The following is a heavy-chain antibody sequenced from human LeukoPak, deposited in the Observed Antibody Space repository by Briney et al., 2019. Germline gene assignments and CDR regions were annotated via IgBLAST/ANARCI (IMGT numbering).Heavy chain of an antibody. D-gene: IGHD5-12*01. CDR3: ATDITPVATGSTRG. V-gene: IGHV1-24*01. J-gene: IGHJ4*02. CDR1: GYTLTELS. Sequence: GASVKVPCKVSGYTLTELSMHWVRQAPGKGLEWMGGFDPEDGETIYAQKFQGRVTMTEDTSTDTAYMELSSLRSEDTAVYYCATDITPVATGSTRGWGQGTLVTVSS. CDR2: FDPEDGET.